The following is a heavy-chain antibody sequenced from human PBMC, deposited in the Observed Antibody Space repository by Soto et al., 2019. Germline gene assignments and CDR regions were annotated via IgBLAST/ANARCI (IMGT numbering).Heavy chain of an antibody. J-gene: IGHJ6*02. CDR1: GYTFTSYG. V-gene: IGHV1-18*01. CDR2: ISAYNGNT. CDR3: ARCIVGATPTVFYYYGMDV. D-gene: IGHD1-26*01. Sequence: QVQLVQSGAEVKKPGASVKVSCKASGYTFTSYGISWVRQAPGQGLEWMGWISAYNGNTNYAQKLQGRVTMTTDTSTRTAYMELRSLRSDDTAVYYCARCIVGATPTVFYYYGMDVWGPGTTVTVSS.